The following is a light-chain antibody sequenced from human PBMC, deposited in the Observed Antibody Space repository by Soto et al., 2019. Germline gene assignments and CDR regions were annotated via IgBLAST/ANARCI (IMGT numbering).Light chain of an antibody. V-gene: IGLV1-47*01. CDR1: SSNIGSNY. J-gene: IGLJ1*01. Sequence: QSVLTQPPSASGTPGQRVTISCSGSSSNIGSNYVYWYQQLPGTAPKLLIYRNNQRPSGVPDRFSGSKSGTSASLAISVLRSEDEADYYCAAWDDSLSGYVFGPGTKLTVL. CDR2: RNN. CDR3: AAWDDSLSGYV.